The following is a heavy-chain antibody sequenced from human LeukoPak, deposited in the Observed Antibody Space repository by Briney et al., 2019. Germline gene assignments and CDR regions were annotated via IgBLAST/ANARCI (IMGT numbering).Heavy chain of an antibody. V-gene: IGHV4-39*01. Sequence: SETLSLTCTVSGASISISSYYWGWIRQPPGKGLEWIGVIYSGGSTNYNPSLKSRVTISVDTSKNQFSLKLSSVTAADTAVYYCARHRVGATYYYYYMDVWGKGTTVTISS. CDR1: GASISISSYY. CDR2: IYSGGST. CDR3: ARHRVGATYYYYYMDV. J-gene: IGHJ6*03. D-gene: IGHD1-26*01.